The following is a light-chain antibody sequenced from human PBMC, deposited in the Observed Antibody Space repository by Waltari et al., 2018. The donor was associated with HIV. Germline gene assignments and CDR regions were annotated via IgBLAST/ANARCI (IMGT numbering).Light chain of an antibody. CDR2: LNSDGSH. V-gene: IGLV4-69*01. J-gene: IGLJ2*01. Sequence: QLVLTQSPSASASLGPSVTLTCTLTSGHIRYAIAWHKQQPEKGPRYLMMLNSDGSHRRGDGIPDRFSGSRSGAERYLTISSLQSEDEADYYCQAWGTGTQVVFGGGTKLTVL. CDR3: QAWGTGTQVV. CDR1: SGHIRYA.